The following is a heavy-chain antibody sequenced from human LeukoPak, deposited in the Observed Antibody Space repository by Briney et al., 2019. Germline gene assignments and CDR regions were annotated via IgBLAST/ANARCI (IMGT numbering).Heavy chain of an antibody. Sequence: SETLSLTCTVSGGSISSFFWSWIRQPAGKGLEWIGRIYSSGNTNYNPSLKNRVTMSVDTSKNQFSLKLSSVTAADTAVYYCAREPKYYDFWSAHLTHDAFDIWGQGTMVTVSS. D-gene: IGHD3-3*01. CDR3: AREPKYYDFWSAHLTHDAFDI. V-gene: IGHV4-4*07. CDR1: GGSISSFF. J-gene: IGHJ3*02. CDR2: IYSSGNT.